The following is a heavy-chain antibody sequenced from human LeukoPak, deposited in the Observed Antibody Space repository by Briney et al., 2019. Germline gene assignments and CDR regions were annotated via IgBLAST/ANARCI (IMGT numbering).Heavy chain of an antibody. D-gene: IGHD6-13*01. V-gene: IGHV3-23*01. CDR3: ASPTSGYSRRFYYYYGMDV. Sequence: GGSLRLSCAASGFTFSSYAMSWVRQAPGKGLEWVSAISGSGGSTYYADSVKGRFTISRDNSKNTLYLQMNSLRAEDTAVYYCASPTSGYSRRFYYYYGMDVWGQGTTVTVSS. J-gene: IGHJ6*02. CDR1: GFTFSSYA. CDR2: ISGSGGST.